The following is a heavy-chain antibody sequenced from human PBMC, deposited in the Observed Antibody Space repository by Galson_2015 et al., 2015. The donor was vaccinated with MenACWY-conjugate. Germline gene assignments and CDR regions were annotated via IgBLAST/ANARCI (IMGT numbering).Heavy chain of an antibody. V-gene: IGHV1-58*02. J-gene: IGHJ6*02. D-gene: IGHD2-2*01. CDR3: AARSDTSFGAGMDV. CDR2: IVAGSGNT. CDR1: GFTFTSSA. Sequence: SVKVSCKASGFTFTSSAMKWVRQARGQRLEWIGWIVAGSGNTNYAQQFQERVTITRDMSTSTGYLELSSLRSEDTAVYYCAARSDTSFGAGMDVWGQGTTVIVSS.